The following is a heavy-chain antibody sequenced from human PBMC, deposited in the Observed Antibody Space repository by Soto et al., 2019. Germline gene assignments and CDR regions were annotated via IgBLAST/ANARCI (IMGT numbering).Heavy chain of an antibody. CDR2: ISGSGGST. CDR3: AKRVTNYGNFPTYYYGMDV. CDR1: GFTFSSYA. J-gene: IGHJ6*02. D-gene: IGHD1-7*01. Sequence: PGGSLRLSCAASGFTFSSYAMSWVRQAPGKGLEWVSGISGSGGSTFYADSVKGRFTISRDNSKNTLYLQMNSLRAEDTAVYYCAKRVTNYGNFPTYYYGMDVWGQGTTVTVPS. V-gene: IGHV3-23*01.